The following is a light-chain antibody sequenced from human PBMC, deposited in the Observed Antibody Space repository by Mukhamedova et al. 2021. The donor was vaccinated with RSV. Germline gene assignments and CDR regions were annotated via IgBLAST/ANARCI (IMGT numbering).Light chain of an antibody. J-gene: IGKJ2*01. Sequence: ISIYVNWYRQKPGKAPELLIYAASSLQRGVPLRFSGSGSGIDLTLTISSLQPEDSTTYYCQQSFETPYTFGQGTKLEI. CDR2: AAS. CDR3: QQSFETPYT. V-gene: IGKV1-39*01. CDR1: ISIY.